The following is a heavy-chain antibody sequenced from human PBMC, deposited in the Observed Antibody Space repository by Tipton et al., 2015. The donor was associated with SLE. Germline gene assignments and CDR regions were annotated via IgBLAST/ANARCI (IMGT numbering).Heavy chain of an antibody. CDR3: ARDSAGIAARPGY. J-gene: IGHJ4*02. V-gene: IGHV4-39*07. CDR2: IYYSGST. CDR1: GGSISSSSYY. Sequence: TLSLTCTVSGGSISSSSYYWGWIRQPPGKGLEWIGSIYYSGSTYYNPSLKSRVTISVDTSKNQFSLKLSSVTAADTAVYYCARDSAGIAARPGYWGQGTLVTASS. D-gene: IGHD6-6*01.